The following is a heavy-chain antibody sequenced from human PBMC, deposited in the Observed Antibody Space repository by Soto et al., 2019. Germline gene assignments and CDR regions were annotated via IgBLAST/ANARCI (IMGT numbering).Heavy chain of an antibody. CDR2: INPNSGGT. CDR1: GYTFTGYY. Sequence: ASVKVSCKASGYTFTGYYMHWVRQAPGQGLEWMGWINPNSGGTNYAQKFQGRVTMTRDTSISTAYMELSRLRSDDTAVYYCARVAPIDYDILTGPFHYWGQGTMVTVYS. CDR3: ARVAPIDYDILTGPFHY. J-gene: IGHJ4*02. D-gene: IGHD3-9*01. V-gene: IGHV1-2*02.